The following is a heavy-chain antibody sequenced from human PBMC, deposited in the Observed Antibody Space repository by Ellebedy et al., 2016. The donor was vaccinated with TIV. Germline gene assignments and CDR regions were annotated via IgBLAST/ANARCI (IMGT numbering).Heavy chain of an antibody. CDR3: ARGRGYNYGYPTEGGLFDS. J-gene: IGHJ4*02. CDR2: IIPIFGTA. Sequence: ASVKVSXKASGGTFISYAISWVRQAPGQGLEWMGGIIPIFGTANHAQKFQGRVTITADESTSTAYMELSSLRSEDTAVYYCARGRGYNYGYPTEGGLFDSWGQGTLVTVSS. CDR1: GGTFISYA. D-gene: IGHD5-18*01. V-gene: IGHV1-69*13.